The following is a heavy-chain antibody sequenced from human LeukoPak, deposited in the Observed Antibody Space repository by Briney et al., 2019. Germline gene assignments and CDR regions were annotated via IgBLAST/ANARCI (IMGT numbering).Heavy chain of an antibody. V-gene: IGHV3-30-3*01. D-gene: IGHD3-22*01. Sequence: PGRSLRLSCAASGFTFRSYAMHWVRQAPAKGLEWVAVISYDGSNQYYADSVKGRFTISRDNSKNTLYLQMNSLRAEDAAVYDCAKGQGSGGYYYHFDYWGRGTLVTVSS. CDR3: AKGQGSGGYYYHFDY. CDR2: ISYDGSNQ. J-gene: IGHJ4*02. CDR1: GFTFRSYA.